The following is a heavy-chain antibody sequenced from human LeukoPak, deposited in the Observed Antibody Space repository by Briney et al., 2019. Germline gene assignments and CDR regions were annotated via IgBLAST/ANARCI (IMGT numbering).Heavy chain of an antibody. Sequence: GGSLRLSCAASGFTFSSYSFNWVRQVPGKGLEWVSSITTTFYTYYTDSVKGRFTISRDNAKNSLYLQMNSLRAEDTAVYYCASGGGYVGGAHWGQGTLVTVSS. CDR2: ITTTFYT. V-gene: IGHV3-21*04. D-gene: IGHD6-13*01. CDR1: GFTFSSYS. CDR3: ASGGGYVGGAH. J-gene: IGHJ4*02.